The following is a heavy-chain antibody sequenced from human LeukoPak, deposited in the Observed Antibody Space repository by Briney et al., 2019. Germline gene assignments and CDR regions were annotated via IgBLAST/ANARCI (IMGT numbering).Heavy chain of an antibody. V-gene: IGHV4-59*01. D-gene: IGHD4-23*01. CDR2: IYYTGST. CDR3: VRGGSNFDP. Sequence: SETLSLTCTVSGGSIISYYWSWIRQPPGRGLEWIGYIYYTGSTNYNPSLRSRVTISVDTSKNQFSLKLSSVTAADTAVYYCVRGGSNFDPWGQGTLVTVSS. J-gene: IGHJ5*02. CDR1: GGSIISYY.